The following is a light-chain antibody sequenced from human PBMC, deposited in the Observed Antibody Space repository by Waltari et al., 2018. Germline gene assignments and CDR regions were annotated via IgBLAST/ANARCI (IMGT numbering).Light chain of an antibody. CDR2: DGS. J-gene: IGKJ1*01. V-gene: IGKV3D-15*01. CDR1: ETVTSH. CDR3: QQYYEWQT. Sequence: EIVMTQSPAVLSVSPGQRATLSCRASETVTSHLPGYQQKPGQAPRLLIYDGSTRAAGIPARFSGSGSETEFTLTVTSLQSEDCAVYYCQQYYEWQTFGPGTKVEIK.